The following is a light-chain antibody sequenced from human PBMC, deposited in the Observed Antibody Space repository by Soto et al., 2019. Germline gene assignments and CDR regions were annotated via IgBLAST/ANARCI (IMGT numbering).Light chain of an antibody. V-gene: IGLV2-8*01. CDR1: SSDVGGYNY. J-gene: IGLJ1*01. CDR3: SSYEGSNSYV. CDR2: EDN. Sequence: QSALTQPPSASGSPGQSVTISCTGTSSDVGGYNYVSWYQHHPGKAPKIMIYEDNKRPSGVPDRFSGSKSGNTASLTVSGLQAEDEDDYYCSSYEGSNSYVFGTGTKVTVL.